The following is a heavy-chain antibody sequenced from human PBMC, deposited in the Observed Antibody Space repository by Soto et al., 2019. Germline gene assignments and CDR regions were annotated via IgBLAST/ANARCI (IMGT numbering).Heavy chain of an antibody. CDR3: ARGDSVAAGSNYFDY. Sequence: GGSLRLSCAASGFTFSSYAMSWVRQAPGKGLEWVSAISGSGGRTYYADSVKGRFTISRDNSKNTLYLQMNSLRAEDTAVYYCARGDSVAAGSNYFDYWGQGTLVTVSS. CDR1: GFTFSSYA. D-gene: IGHD6-19*01. J-gene: IGHJ4*02. V-gene: IGHV3-23*01. CDR2: ISGSGGRT.